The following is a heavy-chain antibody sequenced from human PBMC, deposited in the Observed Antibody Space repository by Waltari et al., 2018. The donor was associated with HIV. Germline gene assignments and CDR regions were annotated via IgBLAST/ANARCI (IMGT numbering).Heavy chain of an antibody. Sequence: EVQLVQSGAEVRKSGESLKISCKASGYTFTNYWIAWVRQMSGEGLEWMGIISPFSSDTRYHPSFESQITISADKSLATAYLEGSNLNASGAALYYCAGLFYYDTTGYNNNAFDIWGQGTVVTVS. D-gene: IGHD3-22*01. CDR3: AGLFYYDTTGYNNNAFDI. V-gene: IGHV5-51*03. CDR2: ISPFSSDT. J-gene: IGHJ3*02. CDR1: GYTFTNYW.